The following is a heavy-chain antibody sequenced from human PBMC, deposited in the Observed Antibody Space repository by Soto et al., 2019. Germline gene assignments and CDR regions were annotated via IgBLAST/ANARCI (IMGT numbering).Heavy chain of an antibody. Sequence: QVQLVQSGAEVKKPGSSVKVSCKASGGTFSSYAISWVRQAPGQGLEWMGGIIPIFGTANYAQKFQGRVTITADESTSTAYTELSSLRSEDTAVYYCARVAYSSGWYHYFDYWGQGTLVTVSS. D-gene: IGHD6-19*01. J-gene: IGHJ4*02. V-gene: IGHV1-69*01. CDR2: IIPIFGTA. CDR1: GGTFSSYA. CDR3: ARVAYSSGWYHYFDY.